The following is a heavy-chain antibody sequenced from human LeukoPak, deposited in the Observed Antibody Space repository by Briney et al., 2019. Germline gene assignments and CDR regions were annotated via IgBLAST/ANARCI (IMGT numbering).Heavy chain of an antibody. V-gene: IGHV3-53*01. J-gene: IGHJ4*02. D-gene: IGHD2/OR15-2a*01. Sequence: GGSLRLSCEGTGFTLSSNHMSWVRQAPGKGLEWVSLIYSAGSTFYPDSVKGRFTTSRDNSKNTLYLQMNSLRAEDTALYFCARDSSSFPNYFDSWGQGTLVTVSS. CDR1: GFTLSSNH. CDR2: IYSAGST. CDR3: ARDSSSFPNYFDS.